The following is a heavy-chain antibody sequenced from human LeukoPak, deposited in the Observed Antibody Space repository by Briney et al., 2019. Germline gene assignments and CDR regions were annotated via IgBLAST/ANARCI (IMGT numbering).Heavy chain of an antibody. V-gene: IGHV3-48*01. CDR3: ARDHRSRGMIVVVVAATFDY. CDR2: ISPASSTL. D-gene: IGHD2-15*01. Sequence: GGSLRLSCVTSTYTFSDDSMNWVRQAPGGGLEWIAYISPASSTLKYADSVKGRFTISRDNAMKSLFLQMRSLRAEDTAVYYCARDHRSRGMIVVVVAATFDYWGQGTLVTVSS. J-gene: IGHJ4*02. CDR1: TYTFSDDS.